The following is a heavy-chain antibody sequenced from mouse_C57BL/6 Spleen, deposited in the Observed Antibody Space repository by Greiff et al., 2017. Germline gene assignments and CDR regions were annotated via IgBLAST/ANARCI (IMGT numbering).Heavy chain of an antibody. Sequence: EVKLEESGGGLVQPGGSMKLSCAASGFTFSDAWMDWVRQSPEKGLEWVAEIRNKANNHATYYAESVKGRFTISRDDSKSSVYLQMNSLRAEDTGIYYCTRRGDPYYAMDYWGQGTSVTVSS. V-gene: IGHV6-6*01. J-gene: IGHJ4*01. D-gene: IGHD3-3*01. CDR1: GFTFSDAW. CDR3: TRRGDPYYAMDY. CDR2: IRNKANNHAT.